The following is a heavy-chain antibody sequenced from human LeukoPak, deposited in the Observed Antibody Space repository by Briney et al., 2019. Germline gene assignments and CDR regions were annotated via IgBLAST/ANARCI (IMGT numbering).Heavy chain of an antibody. D-gene: IGHD2/OR15-2a*01. CDR2: IHQSGNT. CDR1: DGSFSGYY. CDR3: ARLLSPGWFDP. V-gene: IGHV4-34*01. Sequence: SETLSLTCAVYDGSFSGYYWNWIRQPPGKGLEWIGEIHQSGNTNYNPSLKSRLTISVDTSKNQFSLSLRSVTAADTAVYYCARLLSPGWFDPWGQGTLVTVSS. J-gene: IGHJ5*02.